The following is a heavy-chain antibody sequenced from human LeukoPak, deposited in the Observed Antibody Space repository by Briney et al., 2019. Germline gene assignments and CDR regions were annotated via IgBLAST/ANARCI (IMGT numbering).Heavy chain of an antibody. CDR3: ARPNDYGDDY. CDR2: IYYSGST. CDR1: GGSISSNNYY. J-gene: IGHJ4*02. D-gene: IGHD4-17*01. V-gene: IGHV4-39*07. Sequence: SETLSLTCTVSGGSISSNNYYWGWIRQPPGKGLEWIGTIYYSGSTYYNPSLKSRVTISGDTSKNQFSLKLSSVTAADTAVYYCARPNDYGDDYWGQGTLVTVSS.